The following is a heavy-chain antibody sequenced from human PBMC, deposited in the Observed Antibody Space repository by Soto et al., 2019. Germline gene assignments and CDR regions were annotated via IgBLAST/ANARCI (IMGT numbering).Heavy chain of an antibody. CDR3: ARANFPNIYGMDV. D-gene: IGHD7-27*01. CDR2: IYPGDSYT. CDR1: GYSFTSYW. V-gene: IGHV5-51*01. J-gene: IGHJ6*02. Sequence: GESLKISCKGSGYSFTSYWIGWVRQMPGKGLEWMGIIYPGDSYTRYSPSFQGQVTISADKSISTAYLQWSSLKASDTAMYYCARANFPNIYGMDVWGQGTTGTVSS.